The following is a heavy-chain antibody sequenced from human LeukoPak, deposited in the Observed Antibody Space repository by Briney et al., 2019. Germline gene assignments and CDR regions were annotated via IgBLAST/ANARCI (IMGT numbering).Heavy chain of an antibody. Sequence: PGGSLRHSCAASGFTFSDYYMSWIRQAPGKGLEWVSYISSSGSTIYYADTVKGRFTISRDNAKNSLYLQMNSLRAEDTAVYYCAREQLLYCSSTGCYGPVYYFDYWGQGTLVTVSS. D-gene: IGHD2-2*01. V-gene: IGHV3-11*01. J-gene: IGHJ4*02. CDR2: ISSSGSTI. CDR1: GFTFSDYY. CDR3: AREQLLYCSSTGCYGPVYYFDY.